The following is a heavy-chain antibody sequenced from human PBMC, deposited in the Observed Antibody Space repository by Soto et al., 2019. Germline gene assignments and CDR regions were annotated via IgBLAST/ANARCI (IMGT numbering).Heavy chain of an antibody. CDR2: INHSGST. CDR1: GGSFSGYY. CDR3: ARGSHSVKSHWFDP. V-gene: IGHV4-34*01. Sequence: SETLSLTCAVYGGSFSGYYWSWIRQPPGKGLEWIGEINHSGSTNYNPSLKSRVTISVDTSKNQFSLNLSSVTAADTAVYYFARGSHSVKSHWFDPWGQGTLVTVSS. J-gene: IGHJ5*02.